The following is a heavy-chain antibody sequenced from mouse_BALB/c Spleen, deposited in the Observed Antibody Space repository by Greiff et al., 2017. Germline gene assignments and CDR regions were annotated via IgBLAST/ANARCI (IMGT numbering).Heavy chain of an antibody. J-gene: IGHJ4*01. CDR3: AKPGGNYFLYAMDY. CDR2: IWGDGST. CDR1: GFSLTGYG. D-gene: IGHD2-1*01. Sequence: QVQLQQSGPGLVAPSQSLSITCTVSGFSLTGYGVNWVRQPPGKGLEWLGMIWGDGSTDYNSALISRLSISKDNSKSQVFLKLNSLQTDDTATYYCAKPGGNYFLYAMDYWGQGTSVTVSS. V-gene: IGHV2-6-7*01.